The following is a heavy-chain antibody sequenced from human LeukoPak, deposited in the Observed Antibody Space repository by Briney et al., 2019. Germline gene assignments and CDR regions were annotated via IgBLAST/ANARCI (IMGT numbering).Heavy chain of an antibody. CDR3: ARDVPNDAAAFLDY. Sequence: GGSLRLSCAASGFTFSSYVLHWVRQAPGKGLEWVAVISYDGSNKYYADSVKGRFTISRDNSKNTLYLQMNSLRAEDTAVYYCARDVPNDAAAFLDYWGQGTLVSVSS. CDR1: GFTFSSYV. J-gene: IGHJ4*02. V-gene: IGHV3-30*14. D-gene: IGHD6-25*01. CDR2: ISYDGSNK.